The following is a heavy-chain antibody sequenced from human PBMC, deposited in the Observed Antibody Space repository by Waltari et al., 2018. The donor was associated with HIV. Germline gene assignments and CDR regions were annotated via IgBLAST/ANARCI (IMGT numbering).Heavy chain of an antibody. CDR3: ARDQKPLYPNWFDP. Sequence: QVQLQESGPGLVKPSETLSLTCTVSGGSISSYYWSWIRQPPGKGLEWIGYIYYSGSTNYNTSLKSRVTISVDTSKNQFSLKLSSVTAADTAVYYCARDQKPLYPNWFDPWGQGTLVTVSS. CDR1: GGSISSYY. CDR2: IYYSGST. V-gene: IGHV4-59*01. J-gene: IGHJ5*02.